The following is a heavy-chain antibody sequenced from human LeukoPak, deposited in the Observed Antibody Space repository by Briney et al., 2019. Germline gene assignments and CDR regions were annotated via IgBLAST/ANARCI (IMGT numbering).Heavy chain of an antibody. J-gene: IGHJ4*02. V-gene: IGHV1-8*02. D-gene: IGHD6-19*01. Sequence: ASVKVSCKASGYTFTSYAMNWVRQAPGQGLEWMGWMNPNSGNTGYAQKFQGRVTMTRNTSISTAYMELSSLRSEDTAVYYCARKSNTSSGWFAFDYWGQGALVTVSS. CDR3: ARKSNTSSGWFAFDY. CDR2: MNPNSGNT. CDR1: GYTFTSYA.